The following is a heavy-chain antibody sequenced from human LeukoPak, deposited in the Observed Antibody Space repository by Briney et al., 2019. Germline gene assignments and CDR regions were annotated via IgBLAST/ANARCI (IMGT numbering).Heavy chain of an antibody. CDR3: ARDTVGVTDY. J-gene: IGHJ4*02. V-gene: IGHV3-7*01. D-gene: IGHD1-26*01. Sequence: GGSLRLSCAASGFTFSSYGMHWVRQAPGKGLEWVTNIKPDGSEKYYVDSVKGRFTISRDNAKNSLYLQMNSLRAEDTALYYCARDTVGVTDYWGQGTLVTVSS. CDR1: GFTFSSYG. CDR2: IKPDGSEK.